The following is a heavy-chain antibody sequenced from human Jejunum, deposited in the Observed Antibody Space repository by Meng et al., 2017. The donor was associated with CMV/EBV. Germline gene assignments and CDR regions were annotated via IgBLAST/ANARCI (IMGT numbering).Heavy chain of an antibody. V-gene: IGHV2-5*02. CDR3: ALFTRSWFDP. CDR2: IYWDNDK. J-gene: IGHJ5*02. Sequence: QITLKESGPTLVNPTQTLTLTCTFSGFSLSTGGVGVGWIRQPPGKALEYLALIYWDNDKFYSPSLKSRLTIAKDTPKNQVVLTMTNMDPVDTATYYCALFTRSWFDPWGQGTLVTVSS. D-gene: IGHD2-2*01. CDR1: GFSLSTGGVG.